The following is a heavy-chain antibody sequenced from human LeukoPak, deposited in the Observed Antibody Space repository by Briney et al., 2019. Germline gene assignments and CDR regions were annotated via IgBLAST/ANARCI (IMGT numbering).Heavy chain of an antibody. D-gene: IGHD3-22*01. CDR1: GFTVSSNY. V-gene: IGHV3-23*01. J-gene: IGHJ4*02. CDR3: AKELGYYDSSGD. CDR2: ISGGGGST. Sequence: GGSLRLSCAASGFTVSSNYMSWVRQAPGKGLEWVSAISGGGGSTYYADSVKGRFTISRDNSKNTLYLQMNSLRAEDTAVYYCAKELGYYDSSGDWGQGTLVTVSS.